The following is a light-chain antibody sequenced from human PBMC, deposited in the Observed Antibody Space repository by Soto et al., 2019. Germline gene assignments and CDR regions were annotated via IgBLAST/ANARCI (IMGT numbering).Light chain of an antibody. V-gene: IGKV1-13*02. Sequence: IQLTQSPSTLSASVGDRVTITCRASQGIGTALAWYHQRPGNSPDLLVYDASTLQTGVPSRFSGSGSETDFSLTISGLQPEDFGHYYCQQFNTKPLTFGGGTRVEIK. CDR3: QQFNTKPLT. J-gene: IGKJ4*01. CDR1: QGIGTA. CDR2: DAS.